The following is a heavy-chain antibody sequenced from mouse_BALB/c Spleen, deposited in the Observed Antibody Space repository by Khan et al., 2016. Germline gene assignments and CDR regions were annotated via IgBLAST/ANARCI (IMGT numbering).Heavy chain of an antibody. CDR3: ASDYYGSSYFDY. V-gene: IGHV3-2*02. CDR1: GYSITSDYA. CDR2: ISYSGRT. J-gene: IGHJ2*01. Sequence: EVQLQEPGPGLVKPSQSLSLTCTVTGYSITSDYAWNWIRQFPGNKLELMGYISYSGRTSYNPSFTSRITITLDTSTNPFFLQLNAVTTEDTATYYCASDYYGSSYFDYWGQGTTLTVSS. D-gene: IGHD1-1*01.